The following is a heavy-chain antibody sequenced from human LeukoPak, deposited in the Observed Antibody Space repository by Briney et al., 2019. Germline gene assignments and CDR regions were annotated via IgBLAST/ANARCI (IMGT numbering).Heavy chain of an antibody. D-gene: IGHD6-13*01. V-gene: IGHV3-30-3*01. CDR3: ARDCVAAGMIPGY. CDR1: GFTFSSYA. Sequence: GGSLRLSCAASGFTFSSYAMHWVRQAPGKGLEWVAVISYDGSNKYYADSVKGRFTISRDNSKNTLYLQMNSLRAEDTAVYYCARDCVAAGMIPGYWGQGTLVTVSS. CDR2: ISYDGSNK. J-gene: IGHJ4*02.